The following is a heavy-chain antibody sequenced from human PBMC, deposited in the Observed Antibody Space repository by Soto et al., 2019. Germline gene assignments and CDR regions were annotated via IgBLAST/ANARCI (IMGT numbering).Heavy chain of an antibody. CDR3: ARGTQYCGGDCYSEYFDY. D-gene: IGHD2-21*02. J-gene: IGHJ4*01. V-gene: IGHV1-69*06. Sequence: QVQLVQSGAEVKKPGSSVKVSCKASGGTFSSYAISWVRQAPGQGLEWMGGIIPIFGTANYAQKFQGRVTITADKSTSTAYMELSSLRSEDTAVYYCARGTQYCGGDCYSEYFDYWGQEPWSPSPQ. CDR1: GGTFSSYA. CDR2: IIPIFGTA.